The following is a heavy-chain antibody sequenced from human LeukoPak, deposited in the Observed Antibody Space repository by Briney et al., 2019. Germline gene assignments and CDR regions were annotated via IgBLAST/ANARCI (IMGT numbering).Heavy chain of an antibody. V-gene: IGHV4-4*02. CDR3: ARAYSSSV. CDR2: IYHSGTT. Sequence: SETLSLTCSVSGASISSEDWWNWVRQAPGKGLEWIGEIYHSGTTTYNPPLKIRITISIDKSKNHFSLKLTSVTVADTAVYYCARAYSSSVWGQGTLVTVSS. J-gene: IGHJ4*02. D-gene: IGHD5-18*01. CDR1: GASISSEDW.